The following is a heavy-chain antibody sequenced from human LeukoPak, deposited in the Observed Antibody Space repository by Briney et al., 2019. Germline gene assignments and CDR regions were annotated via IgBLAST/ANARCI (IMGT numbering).Heavy chain of an antibody. CDR1: GFSLSTSGVG. D-gene: IGHD1-7*01. CDR3: ARIPNYNTAFDI. J-gene: IGHJ3*02. V-gene: IGHV2-70*11. Sequence: SGPTLVKPTQTLTLTCTFSGFSLSTSGVGVGWIRQPPGKALEWLARIDWDDDKYYSTSLKTRLTISKDTSKNQVVLTMTNMDPVDTATYYCARIPNYNTAFDIWGQGTMVTVSS. CDR2: IDWDDDK.